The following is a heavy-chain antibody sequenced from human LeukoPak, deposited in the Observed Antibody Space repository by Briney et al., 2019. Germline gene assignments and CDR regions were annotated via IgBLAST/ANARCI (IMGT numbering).Heavy chain of an antibody. V-gene: IGHV4-4*02. CDR2: VNLQGST. D-gene: IGHD3-10*01. Sequence: SETLSLTCGVSGGSITSTNYWTWVRQPPGKGLEWIGEVNLQGSTNYNPSLMGRVAISVDMSENHISLQLTSVTAADTAVYYCARRQVRGDFDYWGQGTLVTVSS. CDR1: GGSITSTNY. J-gene: IGHJ4*02. CDR3: ARRQVRGDFDY.